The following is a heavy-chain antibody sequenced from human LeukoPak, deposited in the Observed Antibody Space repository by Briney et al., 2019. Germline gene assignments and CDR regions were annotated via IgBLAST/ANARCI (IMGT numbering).Heavy chain of an antibody. Sequence: ASVKVSCKTSGYTFTDYYMHWVRQAPGQGLEWMGWINPNSGDTNYAQMFQGGVTMTRDTSISTAYMELSRLRSDDTAVYYCARGHLIAAAAFDYWGQGTLVTVSS. CDR3: ARGHLIAAAAFDY. CDR2: INPNSGDT. D-gene: IGHD6-13*01. V-gene: IGHV1-2*02. J-gene: IGHJ4*02. CDR1: GYTFTDYY.